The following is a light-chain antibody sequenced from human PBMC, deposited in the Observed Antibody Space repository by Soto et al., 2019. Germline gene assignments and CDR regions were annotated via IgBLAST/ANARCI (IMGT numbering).Light chain of an antibody. V-gene: IGKV1-5*01. J-gene: IGKJ4*01. CDR1: QTISSW. CDR3: QHYNSYSPVT. Sequence: DIQMTQSPSTLSASVGDRVTITCRASQTISSWLAWYQQKPGKAPKLLIYDASSLQSGVPLRFSGSGSGTEFTLTISSLQPDDFATYYCQHYNSYSPVTFGGGTKVDIK. CDR2: DAS.